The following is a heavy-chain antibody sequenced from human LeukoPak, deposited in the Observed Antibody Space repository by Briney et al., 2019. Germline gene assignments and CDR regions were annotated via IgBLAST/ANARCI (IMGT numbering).Heavy chain of an antibody. CDR3: AKSNLVSLVVGDIVVVPAATWFDP. Sequence: SSVKVSCKASGGTFSSYTISWVRQAPGQGLEWMGRIIPILGIANYAQKFQGRVTITADKSTSTAYMELSSLRSEDTAVYYCAKSNLVSLVVGDIVVVPAATWFDPWGQGTLVTVSS. CDR2: IIPILGIA. J-gene: IGHJ5*02. CDR1: GGTFSSYT. V-gene: IGHV1-69*02. D-gene: IGHD2-2*01.